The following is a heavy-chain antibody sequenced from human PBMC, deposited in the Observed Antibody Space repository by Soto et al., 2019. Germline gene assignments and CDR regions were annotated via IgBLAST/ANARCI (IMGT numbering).Heavy chain of an antibody. V-gene: IGHV4-34*01. CDR3: AREYCSSTSCRTYNWFDP. D-gene: IGHD2-2*01. CDR2: INHSGSN. Sequence: QVQLQQWGAGLLKPSETLSLTCAVYGGSFSGYYWSWIRQPPGKGLEWIGAINHSGSNNYTPSLKSRVTLSVDTSKNQFSLKLSSVTAADTAVYYCAREYCSSTSCRTYNWFDPWGQGTLVTVSS. J-gene: IGHJ5*02. CDR1: GGSFSGYY.